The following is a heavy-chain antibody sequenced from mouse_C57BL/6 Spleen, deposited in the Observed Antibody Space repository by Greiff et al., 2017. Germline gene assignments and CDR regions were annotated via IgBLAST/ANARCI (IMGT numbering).Heavy chain of an antibody. Sequence: EVQLQQSGTVLARPGASVKMSCKTSGYTFTSYWMHWVKQRPGQGLEWIGAIYPGNSDTSYNQKFKGKAKLTAVTSASTAYMELSSLTNEDSAVYYCTRVSTTVVAHWYFDVWGTGTTVTVSS. J-gene: IGHJ1*03. V-gene: IGHV1-5*01. CDR1: GYTFTSYW. D-gene: IGHD1-1*01. CDR3: TRVSTTVVAHWYFDV. CDR2: IYPGNSDT.